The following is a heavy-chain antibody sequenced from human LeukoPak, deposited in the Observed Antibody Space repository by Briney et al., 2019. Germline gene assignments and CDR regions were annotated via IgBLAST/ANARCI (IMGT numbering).Heavy chain of an antibody. CDR2: ISSSSNYI. Sequence: GGSLRLSCAASGFTFSSYSMNWVRQAPGKGLEWVSSISSSSNYIYYADSVKGRFTISRDNAKNSLYLQMNSLRAEDTAVYYCARDFFAPGIPAANYMDVWGKGTTVTVSS. V-gene: IGHV3-21*01. J-gene: IGHJ6*03. D-gene: IGHD6-13*01. CDR3: ARDFFAPGIPAANYMDV. CDR1: GFTFSSYS.